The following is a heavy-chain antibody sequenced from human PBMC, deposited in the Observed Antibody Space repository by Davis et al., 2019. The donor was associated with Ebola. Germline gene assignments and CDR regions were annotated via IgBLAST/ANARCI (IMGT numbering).Heavy chain of an antibody. J-gene: IGHJ4*02. CDR1: GGSISSYY. Sequence: PSETLSLTCTVSGGSISSYYWSWIRQPPGKGLEWIGSIYYSGSTYYNPSLKSRVTISVDTSKNQFSLKLSSVTAADTAVYYCARGAPGCSSTSCYEFDYWGQGTLVTVSS. CDR3: ARGAPGCSSTSCYEFDY. V-gene: IGHV4-59*12. CDR2: IYYSGST. D-gene: IGHD2-2*01.